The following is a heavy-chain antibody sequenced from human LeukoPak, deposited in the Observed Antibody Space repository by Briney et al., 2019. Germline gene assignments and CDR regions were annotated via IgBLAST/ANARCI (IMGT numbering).Heavy chain of an antibody. CDR1: GFTFSNFN. Sequence: GGSLRLSCAASGFTFSNFNMNWVRQAPGKGLEWVSCISSSGYSIYYADSVKGRFTISRANAKNSLYLQMNSLRAEDTAVYYCARDLWGAVPLSYYFDYWGQGTLVTVSS. J-gene: IGHJ4*02. V-gene: IGHV3-21*01. D-gene: IGHD1-26*01. CDR2: ISSSGYSI. CDR3: ARDLWGAVPLSYYFDY.